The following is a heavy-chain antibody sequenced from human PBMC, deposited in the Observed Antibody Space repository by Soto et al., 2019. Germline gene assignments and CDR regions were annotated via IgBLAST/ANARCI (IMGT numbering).Heavy chain of an antibody. CDR1: GFTFSSYV. Sequence: GGSLRLSCAASGFTFSSYVMVWVRQAPGKGLEWVSSLTGDGGSTYYAKPVRGRFTISSDNSKNTLYLQMNSRRVDDTAVYYCAKRGVDYGMDVWGQGTTVTVSS. V-gene: IGHV3-23*01. J-gene: IGHJ6*02. D-gene: IGHD3-16*01. CDR2: LTGDGGST. CDR3: AKRGVDYGMDV.